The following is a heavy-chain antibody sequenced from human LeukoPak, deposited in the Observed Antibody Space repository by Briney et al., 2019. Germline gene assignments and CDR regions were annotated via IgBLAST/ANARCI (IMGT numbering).Heavy chain of an antibody. CDR1: GFTFSNYA. J-gene: IGHJ4*02. CDR3: AKEGRAADAPDY. V-gene: IGHV3-23*01. Sequence: GGSLRLSCAASGFTFSNYAMSWVRQAPGKGLEWVSAISGSAGSSYYADSVKGRFTISRDKSKNTLYLQMNSLRAEDTTIYYCAKEGRAADAPDYWGQGTLVTVSS. D-gene: IGHD6-13*01. CDR2: ISGSAGSS.